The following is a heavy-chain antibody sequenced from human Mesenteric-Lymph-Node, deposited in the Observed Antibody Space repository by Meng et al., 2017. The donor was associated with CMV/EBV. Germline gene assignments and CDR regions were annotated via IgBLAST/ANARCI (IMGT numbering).Heavy chain of an antibody. CDR1: GSTFSNSA. CDR2: IIPVFDKT. CDR3: ARRYSGYDSDYYYGMDV. D-gene: IGHD5-12*01. V-gene: IGHV1-69*05. J-gene: IGHJ6*02. Sequence: SVKVSCKAAGSTFSNSATSWVRQAPGQGLEWLGNIIPVFDKTNYAQKFQGRVTITTDESTSTAYMELSSLRSEDTAVYYCARRYSGYDSDYYYGMDVWGQGTTVTVSS.